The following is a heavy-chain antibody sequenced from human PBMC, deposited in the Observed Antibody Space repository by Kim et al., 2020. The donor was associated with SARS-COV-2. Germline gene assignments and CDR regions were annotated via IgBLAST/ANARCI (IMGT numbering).Heavy chain of an antibody. V-gene: IGHV3-21*01. D-gene: IGHD2-2*01. CDR3: GRVVVPALYNWFDP. J-gene: IGHJ5*02. Sequence: ADSVKGRFTISRDNAKNSLYLQMNSLRAEDTAVYYCGRVVVPALYNWFDPWGQGTLVTVSS.